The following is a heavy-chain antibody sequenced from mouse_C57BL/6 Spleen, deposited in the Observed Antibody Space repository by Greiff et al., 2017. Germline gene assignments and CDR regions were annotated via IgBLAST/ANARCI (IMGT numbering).Heavy chain of an antibody. CDR1: GYTFTDYY. CDR3: ARSLYSPAWFAY. D-gene: IGHD2-12*01. J-gene: IGHJ3*01. CDR2: INPNNGGT. V-gene: IGHV1-26*01. Sequence: VQLKQSGPELVKPGASVKISCKASGYTFTDYYMNWVKQSHGKSLEWIGDINPNNGGTSYNQKFKGKATLTVDKSSSTAYMELRSLTSEDSAVYYCARSLYSPAWFAYWGQGTLVTVSA.